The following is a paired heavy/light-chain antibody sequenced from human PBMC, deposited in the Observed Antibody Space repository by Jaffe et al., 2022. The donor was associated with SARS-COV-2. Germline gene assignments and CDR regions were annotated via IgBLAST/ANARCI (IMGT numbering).Light chain of an antibody. V-gene: IGLV3-9*01. J-gene: IGLJ1*01. CDR1: NIIPET. CDR2: GDK. CDR3: HMWDSDSHV. Sequence: SVDLTQPPSLSVAVEGTASITCGGDNIIPETVSWYQVKSGRAPLLVFYGDKFRPSGIPRRFFGSVSGRSATLTISRVQGDDEADYYCHMWDSDSHVFGTGTRVTVL.
Heavy chain of an antibody. CDR1: GDSNVSDTSY. J-gene: IGHJ6*04. CDR2: VHSSGNA. CDR3: VRGSSPSGLLV. V-gene: IGHV4-61*02. D-gene: IGHD2-15*01. Sequence: QVQLQESGPGLVKPSQTLSLTCTASGDSNVSDTSYWSWIRQPAGKGLEWMGQVHSSGNANYPSSLRSRVRISVDTFTNQLSLQVTSVTAADTAVYYCVRGSSPSGLLVWGEGTSVTVSS.